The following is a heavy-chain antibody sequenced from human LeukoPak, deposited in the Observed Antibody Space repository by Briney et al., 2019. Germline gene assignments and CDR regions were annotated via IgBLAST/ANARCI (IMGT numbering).Heavy chain of an antibody. CDR3: AKGGIRYFDLNPPDV. CDR1: ECTFSDSY. V-gene: IGHV3-11*04. Sequence: GVSQRLSCTAAECTFSDSYMRWIHHAPVKGLEWASYISSSGSTIYYADSVKCRFTISRDNAKNSLYLQMNSLRAEDTAVYFQAKGGIRYFDLNPPDVWGQGTTVTVSS. CDR2: ISSSGSTI. J-gene: IGHJ6*02. D-gene: IGHD3-9*01.